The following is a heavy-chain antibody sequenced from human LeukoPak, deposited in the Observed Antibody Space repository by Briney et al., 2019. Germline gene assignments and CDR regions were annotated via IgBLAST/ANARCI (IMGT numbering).Heavy chain of an antibody. CDR2: IYSGGTT. CDR3: AKALGSGWYSRLFQH. CDR1: GFTVGSNY. J-gene: IGHJ1*01. Sequence: GGSLRLSCAASGFTVGSNYMSWVRQAPGKGLDWVSGIYSGGTTYYADSVKGRFTISRDNSKNTLYLQMNSLRAEDTAVYYCAKALGSGWYSRLFQHWGQGTLVTVSS. V-gene: IGHV3-53*01. D-gene: IGHD6-19*01.